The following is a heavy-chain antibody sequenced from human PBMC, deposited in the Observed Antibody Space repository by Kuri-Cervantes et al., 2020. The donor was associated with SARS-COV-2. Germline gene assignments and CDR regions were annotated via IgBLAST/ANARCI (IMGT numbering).Heavy chain of an antibody. CDR3: ARGDWIAARPIGY. Sequence: GESLKISCAASGFDFSSYAMHWVRQAPGKGLEWVAFISYDGSNKYYADSVKGRFTISRDNAKNSLYLQMNSLRAEDTAVYYCARGDWIAARPIGYWGQGTLVTVSS. V-gene: IGHV3-30*04. CDR2: ISYDGSNK. J-gene: IGHJ4*02. CDR1: GFDFSSYA. D-gene: IGHD6-6*01.